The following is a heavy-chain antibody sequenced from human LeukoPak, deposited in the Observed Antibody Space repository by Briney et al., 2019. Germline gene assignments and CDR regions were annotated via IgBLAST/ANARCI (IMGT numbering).Heavy chain of an antibody. J-gene: IGHJ5*02. D-gene: IGHD3-9*01. Sequence: AAVKVTFTASGYTFASYGISRVRQAPGQGLEWMGWISAYNGNTNYAQKLQGRVTMTTDTSTSTVYMELRSLRSDDTAVYYCARVANYDILTSYTNWFDPWGQGRVATVSS. CDR2: ISAYNGNT. CDR3: ARVANYDILTSYTNWFDP. CDR1: GYTFASYG. V-gene: IGHV1-18*01.